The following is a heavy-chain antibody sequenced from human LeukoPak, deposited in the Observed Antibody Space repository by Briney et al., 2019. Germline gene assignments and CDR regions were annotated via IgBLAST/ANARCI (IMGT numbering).Heavy chain of an antibody. CDR2: IYYSGIT. CDR1: GGSLSSGGYY. D-gene: IGHD3-22*01. J-gene: IGHJ3*02. V-gene: IGHV4-31*03. Sequence: PSESLCLTCTVPGGSLSSGGYYWSWVRQHPGKGLEWIVYIYYSGITYYNPSLKSRFTISVDTSKNQFSLKLSSVTAADTAVYYCARVKLLSRYDSSGGFDIWGQGTMVTVSS. CDR3: ARVKLLSRYDSSGGFDI.